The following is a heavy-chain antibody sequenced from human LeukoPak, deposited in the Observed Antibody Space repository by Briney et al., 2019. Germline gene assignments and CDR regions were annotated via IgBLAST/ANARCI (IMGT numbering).Heavy chain of an antibody. CDR1: GGSISSYY. CDR2: IYYSGST. CDR3: ARGIAAAEDY. V-gene: IGHV4-59*01. Sequence: SETLSLTCTVSGGSISSYYWSWIRQPPGKGLEWIGYIYYSGSTNYNPSLKSRVTISVDTSKNQFSLKPSSVTAADTAVYYCARGIAAAEDYWGQGTLVTVSS. D-gene: IGHD6-13*01. J-gene: IGHJ4*02.